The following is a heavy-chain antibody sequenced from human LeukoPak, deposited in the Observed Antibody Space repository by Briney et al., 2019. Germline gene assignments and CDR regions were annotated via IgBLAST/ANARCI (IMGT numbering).Heavy chain of an antibody. Sequence: GSLRLSCAASGFTFNNYAMSWVRQAPGKGLEWVSAILGSGRSAYYADSVKGRFTISRDNSKNSLFLQMNSLRVEDTALYYCSKWGDYDVLTGYYDSDFWGQGTLVTVSA. D-gene: IGHD3-9*01. CDR1: GFTFNNYA. CDR3: SKWGDYDVLTGYYDSDF. CDR2: ILGSGRSA. V-gene: IGHV3-23*01. J-gene: IGHJ4*02.